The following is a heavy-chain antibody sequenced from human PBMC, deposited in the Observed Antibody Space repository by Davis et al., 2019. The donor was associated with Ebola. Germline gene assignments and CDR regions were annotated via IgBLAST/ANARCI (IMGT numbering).Heavy chain of an antibody. J-gene: IGHJ4*02. D-gene: IGHD5-18*01. V-gene: IGHV5-51*01. CDR1: GTSFTTYW. CDR2: IYPGDSDT. Sequence: PGGSLRLSCKGSGTSFTTYWIGCVRQMPGKGLEWMGLIYPGDSDTRYSPSFQGQVTISADKSSSTVYLQWSSLKASDSATYYCARRSGYSYDPFDYWGQGTLVTVSS. CDR3: ARRSGYSYDPFDY.